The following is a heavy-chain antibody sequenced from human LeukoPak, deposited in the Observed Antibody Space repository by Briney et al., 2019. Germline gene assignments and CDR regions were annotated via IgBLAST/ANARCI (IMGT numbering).Heavy chain of an antibody. Sequence: ASVKVSCKASGYTFTSYDIDWVRQATGQGLEWMGWMNPNSGNTDYAQKFQGRVTMTRNTSISTAYMELSSLRSEDTAVYYCARASRRAGIAVAGQPPGYWGQGTLVTVSS. J-gene: IGHJ4*02. V-gene: IGHV1-8*01. D-gene: IGHD6-19*01. CDR1: GYTFTSYD. CDR3: ARASRRAGIAVAGQPPGY. CDR2: MNPNSGNT.